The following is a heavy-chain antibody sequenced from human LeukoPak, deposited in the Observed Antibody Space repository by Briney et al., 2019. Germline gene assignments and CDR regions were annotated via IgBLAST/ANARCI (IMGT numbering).Heavy chain of an antibody. CDR1: GGSISSYY. J-gene: IGHJ4*02. D-gene: IGHD3-9*01. V-gene: IGHV4-59*01. Sequence: SETLSLTCSVSGGSISSYYWSWIRQPPGKGLEWIGYIYYSGSTNYNPSLKSRVTISVDTSNNQFSLKLSSVTAADTAVYYCARVDSFDVFFDYWGQGTLVTVSS. CDR3: ARVDSFDVFFDY. CDR2: IYYSGST.